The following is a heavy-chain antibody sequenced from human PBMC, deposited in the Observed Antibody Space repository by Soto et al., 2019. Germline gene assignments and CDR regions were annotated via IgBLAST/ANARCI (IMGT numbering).Heavy chain of an antibody. CDR2: IKSKTDGGTI. J-gene: IGHJ4*02. Sequence: PGGSLRLSCAASGFTFSNAWMNWVRQAPGKGLEWVGLIKSKTDGGTIDYPAPVKGRFIISRDDSRDTLYLQMNSLKTEDTAVYYCTTAHPRGPDYWGQGTLVTVSS. V-gene: IGHV3-15*01. CDR1: GFTFSNAW. CDR3: TTAHPRGPDY. D-gene: IGHD5-12*01.